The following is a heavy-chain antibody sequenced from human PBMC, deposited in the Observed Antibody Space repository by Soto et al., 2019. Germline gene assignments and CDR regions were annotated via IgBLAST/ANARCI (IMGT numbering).Heavy chain of an antibody. CDR2: INAGNGNT. CDR3: ARSIVVVTALDY. Sequence: QVQLVQSGAEEKKPGASVKVSCKASGYTFTSYAMHWVRQAPGQRLEWMGWINAGNGNTKYSQKFQGRVTITRDTSASTAYMERSSQRSEDTAVYYCARSIVVVTALDYWGQGTLVTVSS. J-gene: IGHJ4*02. CDR1: GYTFTSYA. D-gene: IGHD2-21*02. V-gene: IGHV1-3*05.